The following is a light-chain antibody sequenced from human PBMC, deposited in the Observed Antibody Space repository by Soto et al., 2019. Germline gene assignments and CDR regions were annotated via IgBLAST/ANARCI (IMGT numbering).Light chain of an antibody. V-gene: IGKV3-20*01. CDR3: QQYGSSHYN. Sequence: EIVLTQSPGTLSLSPGERATLSCRASQSVSSTYLAWYQHKPGQAPRLLIYGASSRATGIPDRFSGSGSGTDFTLTISRLEPEDCAVYYCQQYGSSHYNFGQGTKLEIK. CDR1: QSVSSTY. CDR2: GAS. J-gene: IGKJ2*01.